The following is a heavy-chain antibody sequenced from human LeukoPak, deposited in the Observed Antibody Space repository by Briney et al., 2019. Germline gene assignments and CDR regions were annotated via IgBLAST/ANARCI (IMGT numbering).Heavy chain of an antibody. Sequence: PGASVKVSCKASGGTFSSYAISWVRQAPGQGLEWMGGIIPIFGTANYAQKFQGRVTITADESTSTAYMELSSLRSEDTAVYYCAAENDSSGYYYFGYYFDYWGQGTLVTVSP. D-gene: IGHD3-22*01. CDR3: AAENDSSGYYYFGYYFDY. V-gene: IGHV1-69*13. J-gene: IGHJ4*02. CDR2: IIPIFGTA. CDR1: GGTFSSYA.